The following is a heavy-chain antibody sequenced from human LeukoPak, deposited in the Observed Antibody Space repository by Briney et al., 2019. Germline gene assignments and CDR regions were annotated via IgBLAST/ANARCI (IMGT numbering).Heavy chain of an antibody. J-gene: IGHJ4*02. CDR1: GFTFSSYG. CDR2: IRYDGSNK. Sequence: GGSLRLSCAASGFTFSSYGMHWVRQAPGKGLEWVAFIRYDGSNKYYADSVKGRFTISRDNSKNTLYLQMNSLRAEDTAVYYCAKEGGDSSSWDKYYFDYWGQGTLVTVSS. V-gene: IGHV3-30*02. D-gene: IGHD6-13*01. CDR3: AKEGGDSSSWDKYYFDY.